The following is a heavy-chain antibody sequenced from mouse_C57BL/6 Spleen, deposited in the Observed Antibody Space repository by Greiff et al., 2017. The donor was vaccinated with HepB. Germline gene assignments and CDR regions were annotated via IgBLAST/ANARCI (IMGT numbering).Heavy chain of an antibody. J-gene: IGHJ3*01. CDR1: GYAFSSYW. Sequence: QVQLKQSGAELVKPGASVKISCKASGYAFSSYWMNWVKQRPGKGLEWIGQIYPGDGDTNYNGKFKGKATLTADKSSSTAYMQLSSLTSEDSAVYFWASRPGSSSWFAYWGQGTLVTVSA. D-gene: IGHD1-1*01. CDR3: ASRPGSSSWFAY. V-gene: IGHV1-80*01. CDR2: IYPGDGDT.